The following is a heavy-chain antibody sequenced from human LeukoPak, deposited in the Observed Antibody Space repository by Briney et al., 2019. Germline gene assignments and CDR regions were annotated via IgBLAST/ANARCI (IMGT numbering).Heavy chain of an antibody. CDR2: IYSGGST. D-gene: IGHD5-12*01. V-gene: IGHV3-53*01. Sequence: GGSLRLSCAGSGFTFSNYAMSWVRQAPGKGLEWVSTIYSGGSTYYADSVKGRFTVSRDNSRNTLYLQMNTLRAEDTAVYYCARGRSGYDSRYFGTWGQGTLVTVSS. CDR1: GFTFSNYA. J-gene: IGHJ5*02. CDR3: ARGRSGYDSRYFGT.